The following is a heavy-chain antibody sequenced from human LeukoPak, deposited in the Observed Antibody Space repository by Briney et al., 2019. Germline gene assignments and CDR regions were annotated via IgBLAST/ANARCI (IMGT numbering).Heavy chain of an antibody. CDR1: GFTFDDYG. D-gene: IGHD2-8*01. V-gene: IGHV3-20*04. J-gene: IGHJ4*02. Sequence: GGSLRLSCEASGFTFDDYGMSWVRQPPGKGLEWVSGINRNGGRTDYADSVKGRFTISRDNAKNSHFLQMNSLRVEDTALYYCARGFRNGPFDCWGQGTLVTASS. CDR2: INRNGGRT. CDR3: ARGFRNGPFDC.